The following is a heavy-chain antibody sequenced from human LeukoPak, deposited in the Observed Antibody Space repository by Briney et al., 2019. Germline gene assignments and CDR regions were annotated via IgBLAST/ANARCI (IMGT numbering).Heavy chain of an antibody. CDR3: ARCYGGNPKQNFDY. Sequence: ASVKVSCKASGGTFSSYAISWVRQAPGQGLEWMGIINPSGGSTSYAQKFQGRVTMTRDTSTSTVYMELSSLRSEDTAVYYCARCYGGNPKQNFDYWGQGTLVTVSS. J-gene: IGHJ4*02. CDR2: INPSGGST. V-gene: IGHV1-46*01. CDR1: GGTFSSYA. D-gene: IGHD4-23*01.